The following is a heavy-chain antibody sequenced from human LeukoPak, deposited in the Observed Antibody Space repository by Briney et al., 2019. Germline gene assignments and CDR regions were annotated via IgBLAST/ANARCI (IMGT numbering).Heavy chain of an antibody. CDR3: ARSLVTYYYDSSGYYSLPYFDY. D-gene: IGHD3-22*01. CDR2: IYPGDSDT. J-gene: IGHJ4*02. Sequence: GESLKISCKGSGYSFTSYWIGWVRQMPGKGLEWMGIIYPGDSDTRYSPSFQGQVTISADKSISTAYLQWSSLKASDTAMYYCARSLVTYYYDSSGYYSLPYFDYWGQGTLVTVSS. V-gene: IGHV5-51*01. CDR1: GYSFTSYW.